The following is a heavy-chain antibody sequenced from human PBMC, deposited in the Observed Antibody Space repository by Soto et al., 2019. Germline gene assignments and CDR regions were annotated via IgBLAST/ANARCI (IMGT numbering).Heavy chain of an antibody. Sequence: GGSLSLSCSASRFTFSSYWMSWVRQAPGRGLEWVANIKEDGSDKYYADSVKGRFTISRDNAKKSLYVQMNSLRVEDTAVYYWARWTDEKASFGMDGCGKGTRVTVCS. V-gene: IGHV3-7*01. CDR3: ARWTDEKASFGMDG. J-gene: IGHJ6*04. CDR2: IKEDGSDK. CDR1: RFTFSSYW.